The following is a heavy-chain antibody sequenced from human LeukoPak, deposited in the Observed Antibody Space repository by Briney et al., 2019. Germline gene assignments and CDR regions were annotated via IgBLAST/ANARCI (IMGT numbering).Heavy chain of an antibody. CDR1: GYTLTGYY. CDR3: AREYSSSWYKYYYYYGMDV. Sequence: ASVKVSCKASGYTLTGYYMHWVRQAPGQGLEWMGWSNPNSGGTNYAQKLQGRVTMTTDTSTSTAYMELRSLRSDDTDVYYCAREYSSSWYKYYYYYGMDVWGQGTTVTVSS. J-gene: IGHJ6*02. CDR2: SNPNSGGT. V-gene: IGHV1-2*02. D-gene: IGHD6-13*01.